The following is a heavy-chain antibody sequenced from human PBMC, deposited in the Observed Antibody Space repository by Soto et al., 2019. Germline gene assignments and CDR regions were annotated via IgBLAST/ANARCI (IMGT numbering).Heavy chain of an antibody. CDR1: GGSISSGGYS. Sequence: SETXSLTCAVSGGSISSGGYSWSWIRQPPGRGLEWIGYIYHSGSTYYNPSLKSRVTISVDRSKNQFSLKLSSVTAADTAVYYCARGLPYPRLGELVDDALDIWGQGTMVTVSS. J-gene: IGHJ3*02. CDR3: ARGLPYPRLGELVDDALDI. D-gene: IGHD3-10*01. V-gene: IGHV4-30-2*01. CDR2: IYHSGST.